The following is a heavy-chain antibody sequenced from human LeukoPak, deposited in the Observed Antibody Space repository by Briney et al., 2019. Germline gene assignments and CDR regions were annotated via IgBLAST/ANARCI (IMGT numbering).Heavy chain of an antibody. CDR2: INHSGST. CDR3: ARVGSRIAARPYNWFDP. V-gene: IGHV4-34*01. Sequence: SETLSLTCAVYGGSFSGYYWSWIRQPPGKGLEWIGEINHSGSTNYNPSLKSRVTISVDTSKNQLSLKLSSVTAADTAVYYCARVGSRIAARPYNWFDPWGQGTLVTVSS. D-gene: IGHD6-6*01. CDR1: GGSFSGYY. J-gene: IGHJ5*02.